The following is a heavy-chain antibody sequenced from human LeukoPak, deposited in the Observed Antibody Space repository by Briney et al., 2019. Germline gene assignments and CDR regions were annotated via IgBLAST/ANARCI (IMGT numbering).Heavy chain of an antibody. V-gene: IGHV3-30*18. CDR2: ISHDESTK. D-gene: IGHD3-10*01. J-gene: IGHJ1*01. CDR3: AKDRIVISFGDVSKH. Sequence: GRSLRLSCAASGFIFSGYGMHWVRQAPGKGLELVSLISHDESTKHYADSVKGRLTISRDNSKNTLYLQMNNLRVEDTAVYYCAKDRIVISFGDVSKHWGQGTLVTVSS. CDR1: GFIFSGYG.